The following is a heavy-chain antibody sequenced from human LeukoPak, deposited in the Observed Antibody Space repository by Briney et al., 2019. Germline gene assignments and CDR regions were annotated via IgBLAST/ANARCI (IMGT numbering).Heavy chain of an antibody. CDR1: GFTFSSYG. CDR3: AKVSPRLGSYNDY. CDR2: IRYDGSNK. V-gene: IGHV3-30*02. Sequence: GGSLRLSCAASGFTFSSYGMHWVRQAPGKGLEWVAFIRYDGSNKYYADSVKGRFTISRDNSKNTLYLQMNSLKAEDTAVYYCAKVSPRLGSYNDYWGQGTLVTVSS. D-gene: IGHD3-10*01. J-gene: IGHJ4*02.